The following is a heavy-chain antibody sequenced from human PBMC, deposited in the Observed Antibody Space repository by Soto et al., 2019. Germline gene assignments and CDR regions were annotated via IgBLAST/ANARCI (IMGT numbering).Heavy chain of an antibody. V-gene: IGHV3-23*01. Sequence: GGSLRLSCAASGFTFSSYAMSWVRQAPGKGLEWVSAISGSGGSTYYADSVKGRFTISRDNSKNTLYLQMNSLRAEDTAVYYCAREYTAWPLAYGLDVWGQGTTVTVSS. CDR2: ISGSGGST. CDR1: GFTFSSYA. J-gene: IGHJ6*02. D-gene: IGHD2-2*02. CDR3: AREYTAWPLAYGLDV.